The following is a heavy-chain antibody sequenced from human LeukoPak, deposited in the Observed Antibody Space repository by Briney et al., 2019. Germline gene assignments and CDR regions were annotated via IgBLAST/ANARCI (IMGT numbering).Heavy chain of an antibody. CDR2: ISSSSSYI. Sequence: GGSLRLSCAASGFTFSSYAMSWVRQAPGKGLEWVSSISSSSSYIYYADSVKGRFTISRDNAKNSLYLQMNSLRAEDTAVYYCARAYYYDSSGHHYWGQGTLVTVSS. D-gene: IGHD3-22*01. CDR1: GFTFSSYA. J-gene: IGHJ4*02. V-gene: IGHV3-21*01. CDR3: ARAYYYDSSGHHY.